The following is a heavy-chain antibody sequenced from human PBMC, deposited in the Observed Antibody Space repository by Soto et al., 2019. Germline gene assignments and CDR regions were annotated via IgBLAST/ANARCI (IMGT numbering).Heavy chain of an antibody. J-gene: IGHJ6*02. D-gene: IGHD2-8*01. V-gene: IGHV1-69*13. Sequence: SVKVSCKASGDVFRSYGINWVRQAPGQGLEWMGGIIPISGTTNYAQKFQGRVAITADESTDTVYMELSRLRSEDAAVYFCARVRCFNGLCHTADYGMDVWGQGTTVTVSS. CDR3: ARVRCFNGLCHTADYGMDV. CDR1: GDVFRSYG. CDR2: IIPISGTT.